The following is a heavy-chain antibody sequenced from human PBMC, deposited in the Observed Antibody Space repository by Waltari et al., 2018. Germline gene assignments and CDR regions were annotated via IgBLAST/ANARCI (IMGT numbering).Heavy chain of an antibody. V-gene: IGHV3-30-3*01. Sequence: QVHLVESGGGVWGGVVQPGRSLRLSCAASGFIFSSYAMHWVRQAPGKGLELGAIISYDRNKEFYADSVKGRFTISRDNSKNTVDLQMDSLRPDDTGVYYCARDREWGLLSFGELSYWGQGTLVTVSS. CDR3: ARDREWGLLSFGELSY. CDR1: GFIFSSYA. D-gene: IGHD3-10*01. J-gene: IGHJ4*02. CDR2: ISYDRNKE.